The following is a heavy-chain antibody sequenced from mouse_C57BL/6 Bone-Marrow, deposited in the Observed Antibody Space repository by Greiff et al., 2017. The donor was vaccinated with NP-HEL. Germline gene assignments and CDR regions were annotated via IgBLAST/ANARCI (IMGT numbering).Heavy chain of an antibody. J-gene: IGHJ2*01. V-gene: IGHV5-17*01. Sequence: VQLKESGGGLVKPGGSLKLSCAASGFTFSDYGMHWVRQAPEKGLEWVAYISSGSSTIYYADTVKGRFTISRDNAKNTLFLQMTSLRSEDTAMYYCARGRLLDYWGQGTTLTVSS. CDR3: ARGRLLDY. D-gene: IGHD2-3*01. CDR1: GFTFSDYG. CDR2: ISSGSSTI.